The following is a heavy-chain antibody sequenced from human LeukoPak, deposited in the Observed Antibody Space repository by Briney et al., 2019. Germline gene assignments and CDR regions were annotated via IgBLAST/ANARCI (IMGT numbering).Heavy chain of an antibody. J-gene: IGHJ3*01. V-gene: IGHV4-4*07. D-gene: IGHD2-2*01. CDR2: IYISGST. CDR1: GGSISSYY. CDR3: ARDGGVVLPTAPAVFDV. Sequence: SETLSLTCTVSGGSISSYYWSWIRQPAGKGLEWIGRIYISGSTNYNPSLKSRVTMSTDTSKNQFSLKLSSVTAADTAVYYCARDGGVVLPTAPAVFDVWGQGTMVTVSS.